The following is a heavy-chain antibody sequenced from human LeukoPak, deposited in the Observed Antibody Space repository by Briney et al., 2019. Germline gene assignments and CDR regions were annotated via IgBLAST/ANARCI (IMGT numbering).Heavy chain of an antibody. V-gene: IGHV4-59*01. J-gene: IGHJ3*02. CDR2: IYDSGST. D-gene: IGHD5-12*01. CDR3: ARAGERGYNGYDDAFDI. CDR1: GGSISSYY. Sequence: PSETLPLTCTVSGGSISSYYWSWIRQPPGKGLEWIGYIYDSGSTKYNSSLKSRLTISVDTSKNQFSLKLSSVTAADTAIYYCARAGERGYNGYDDAFDIWGQGTMVTVSS.